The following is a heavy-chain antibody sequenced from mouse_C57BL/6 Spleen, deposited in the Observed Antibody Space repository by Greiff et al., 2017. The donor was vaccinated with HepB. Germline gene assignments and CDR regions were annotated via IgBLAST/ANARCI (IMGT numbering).Heavy chain of an antibody. D-gene: IGHD1-1*01. CDR3: ARRGYGSSSWYFDV. CDR1: GFTFSDYY. V-gene: IGHV5-12*01. J-gene: IGHJ1*03. CDR2: ISNGGGST. Sequence: EVQRVESGGGLVQPGGSLKLSCAASGFTFSDYYMYWVRQTPEKRLEWVAYISNGGGSTYYPDTVKGRFTISRDNAKNTLYLQMSRLKSEDTAMYYCARRGYGSSSWYFDVWGTGTTVTVSS.